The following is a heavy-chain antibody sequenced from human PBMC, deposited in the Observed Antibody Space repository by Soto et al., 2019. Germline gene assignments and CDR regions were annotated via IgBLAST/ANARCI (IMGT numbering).Heavy chain of an antibody. Sequence: SLKISCKGSGYSFAGYWITWVRQKPGKGLEWMGRIDPSDSQTYYSPSFRGHVTISVTKSITTVFLQWSSLRASDTAMYYCARQGSNGAYYYYGMDVWGQGTTVTVSS. D-gene: IGHD2-8*01. CDR3: ARQGSNGAYYYYGMDV. CDR1: GYSFAGYW. CDR2: IDPSDSQT. V-gene: IGHV5-10-1*01. J-gene: IGHJ6*02.